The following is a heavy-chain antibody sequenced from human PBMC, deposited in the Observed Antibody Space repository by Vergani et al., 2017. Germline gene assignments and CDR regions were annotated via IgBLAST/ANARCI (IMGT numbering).Heavy chain of an antibody. CDR1: GFTFSRHW. Sequence: EVQLVESGGGLVQPGGSLRLSCAASGFTFSRHWMHWVRQAPGKGLVWVSRVNPEGTNTPYADSVKGRFTISRDNAKNMMYLQLNSLRDEDTAVYYCVRHSWFLSCKSVNCSSWDYWGQGTPVTVSS. CDR2: VNPEGTNT. J-gene: IGHJ4*02. D-gene: IGHD2/OR15-2a*01. V-gene: IGHV3-74*01. CDR3: VRHSWFLSCKSVNCSSWDY.